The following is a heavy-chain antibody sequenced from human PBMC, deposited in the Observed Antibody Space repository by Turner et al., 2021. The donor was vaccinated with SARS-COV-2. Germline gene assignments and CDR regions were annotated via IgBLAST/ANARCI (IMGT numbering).Heavy chain of an antibody. J-gene: IGHJ4*02. CDR2: IYYSGST. V-gene: IGHV4-39*01. Sequence: QLQLLESGPGLVKPSETLSLTCTVSGGSISSSSYYWGWIRQPPGKGLEWIGNIYYSGSTYYNPSLKSRVIISVDTSKNQFSLKLSSVTAADTAVFYCARQVRGYSYAFSFDYWGQGTLVTVSS. D-gene: IGHD5-18*01. CDR3: ARQVRGYSYAFSFDY. CDR1: GGSISSSSYY.